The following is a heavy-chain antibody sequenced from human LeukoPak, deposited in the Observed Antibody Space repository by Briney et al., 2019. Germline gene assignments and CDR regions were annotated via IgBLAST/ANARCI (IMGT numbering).Heavy chain of an antibody. D-gene: IGHD3-9*01. CDR2: ISSSGSTI. J-gene: IGHJ4*02. Sequence: GGSLRLSCAASGFTFSSYEMNWVRQAPGKGLEWVSYISSSGSTIYYADSVKGRFTISRDNAKNSLYLQMNSLRAEDTAVYYCARGPDFDWLLFGNYWGQGTLVTVSS. V-gene: IGHV3-48*03. CDR3: ARGPDFDWLLFGNY. CDR1: GFTFSSYE.